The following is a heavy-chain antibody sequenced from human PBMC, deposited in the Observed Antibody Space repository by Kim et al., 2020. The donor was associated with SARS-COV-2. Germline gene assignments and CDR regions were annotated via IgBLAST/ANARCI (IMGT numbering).Heavy chain of an antibody. CDR1: GFTFSSYG. CDR2: IWYDGSNK. Sequence: GGSLRLSCAASGFTFSSYGMHWVRQAPGKGLEWVAVIWYDGSNKYYADSVKGRFTISRDNSKNTLYLQMNSLRAEDTAVYYCAREGDRTYSSSWHYYYYGMDVWGQGTTVTVSS. V-gene: IGHV3-33*01. J-gene: IGHJ6*02. D-gene: IGHD6-13*01. CDR3: AREGDRTYSSSWHYYYYGMDV.